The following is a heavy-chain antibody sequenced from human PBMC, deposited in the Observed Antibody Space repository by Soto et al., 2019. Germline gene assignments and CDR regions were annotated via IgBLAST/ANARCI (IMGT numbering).Heavy chain of an antibody. CDR3: AHRLGGFTWNDGYLDY. J-gene: IGHJ4*02. Sequence: PGGSLRLSCAASGFTFSNYAMSWVRQAPGKGLEWVSGLGGSGGGTYYPDSVKGRFTISRDTSKRQVVLTMTYMEPADTATYYCAHRLGGFTWNDGYLDYWGQGTLVTVSS. CDR1: GFTFSNYA. D-gene: IGHD1-1*01. CDR2: LGGSGGGT. V-gene: IGHV3-23*01.